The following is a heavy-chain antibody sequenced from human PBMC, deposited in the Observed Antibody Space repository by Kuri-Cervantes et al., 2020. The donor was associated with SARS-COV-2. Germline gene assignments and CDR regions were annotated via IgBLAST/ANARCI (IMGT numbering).Heavy chain of an antibody. CDR3: ARDQDDFWSGYRLTFDY. Sequence: GESLKISCAASGFTFSNAWMSWVRQAPGKGLEWVAVISYDGSNKYYADSVKGRFTISRDNSKNTLYLQMNSLRAEDTAVYYCARDQDDFWSGYRLTFDYWGQGTLVTVSS. CDR2: ISYDGSNK. CDR1: GFTFSNAW. J-gene: IGHJ4*02. V-gene: IGHV3-30-3*01. D-gene: IGHD3-3*01.